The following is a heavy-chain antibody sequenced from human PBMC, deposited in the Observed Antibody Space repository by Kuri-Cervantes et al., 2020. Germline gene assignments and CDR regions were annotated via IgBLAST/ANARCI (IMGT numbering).Heavy chain of an antibody. CDR2: ISSSSSTI. CDR1: GFTFSSYS. D-gene: IGHD1-26*01. Sequence: GESLKISCAASGFTFSSYSMNWVRQAPGKGLEWVSYISSSSSTIYYADSVKGRFTISRDNSKNTLYLQMNSLRAEDTAVYYCARGSGGSVLWVDYWGQGTLVTVSS. CDR3: ARGSGGSVLWVDY. V-gene: IGHV3-48*01. J-gene: IGHJ4*02.